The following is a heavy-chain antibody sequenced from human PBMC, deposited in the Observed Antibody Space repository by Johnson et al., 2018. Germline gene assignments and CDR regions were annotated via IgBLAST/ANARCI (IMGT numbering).Heavy chain of an antibody. CDR1: GSTFSNCV. Sequence: VQLVQSGGGLVQPGGSLTLSCEVSGSTFSNCVVSWVRQAPGKGLAWVSAMSASSSSTYYADSVKGRFTISRDNSKNTVYLQMNSLGAEDTAVYYCAKHKSRSIVVRGDTFDIWGQGTMVTVSS. V-gene: IGHV3-23*04. CDR2: MSASSSST. J-gene: IGHJ3*02. CDR3: AKHKSRSIVVRGDTFDI. D-gene: IGHD3-22*01.